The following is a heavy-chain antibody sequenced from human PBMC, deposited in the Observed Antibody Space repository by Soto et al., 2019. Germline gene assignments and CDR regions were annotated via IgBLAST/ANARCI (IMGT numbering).Heavy chain of an antibody. V-gene: IGHV1-18*01. Sequence: ASVKVSCKASGYTFTSYGISWVRQAPGQGLEWMGWISAYNGNTNYAQKLQGRVTMTTDTSTSTAYMELRSLRSDDTAVYYCARDTTYCYDSSGYGWFDPWGQGTLVTVSS. CDR3: ARDTTYCYDSSGYGWFDP. CDR2: ISAYNGNT. J-gene: IGHJ5*02. CDR1: GYTFTSYG. D-gene: IGHD3-22*01.